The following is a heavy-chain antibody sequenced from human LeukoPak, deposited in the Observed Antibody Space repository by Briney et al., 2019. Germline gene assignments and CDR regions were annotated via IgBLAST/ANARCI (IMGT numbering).Heavy chain of an antibody. J-gene: IGHJ4*02. CDR1: GGSTSSYY. V-gene: IGHV4-59*12. CDR3: ARAESSGWIFDY. Sequence: PSETLSLSCTVSGGSTSSYYWSWFRQPPGKGLEWIGYIFYSGSTNYNPSLKSRVTISVDTSKNQFSLKLRSVTAADTAVYYCARAESSGWIFDYWGQGTLVTVS. D-gene: IGHD6-19*01. CDR2: IFYSGST.